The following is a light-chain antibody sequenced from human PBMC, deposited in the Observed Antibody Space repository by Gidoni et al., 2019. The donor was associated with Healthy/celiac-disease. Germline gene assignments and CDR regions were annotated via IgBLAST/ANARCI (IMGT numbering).Light chain of an antibody. CDR1: QSVLYSSNNKNY. J-gene: IGKJ1*01. CDR3: QQYYSTLRRT. V-gene: IGKV4-1*01. Sequence: DIVMTQSPDSLSVALGERATINCKSSQSVLYSSNNKNYLAWYQQKPGQPPKLRIYWAATRESGVPDRFSGSGSGTDFTLTISSLQAEDVAVYYCQQYYSTLRRTFXXXTKVEIK. CDR2: WAA.